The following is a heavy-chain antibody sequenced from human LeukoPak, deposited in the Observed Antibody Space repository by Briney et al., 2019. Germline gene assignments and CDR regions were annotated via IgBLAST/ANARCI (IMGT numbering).Heavy chain of an antibody. V-gene: IGHV3-33*06. Sequence: GGSLRLSCAASGFTFSSYGMHWVRQAPGKGLEWVAVIWYDGSNKYYADSVKGRFTIFRDNSKNTLYLQMNSLRAEDTAVYYCAKGSLGSWYYFDYWGQGTLVTVSS. CDR3: AKGSLGSWYYFDY. D-gene: IGHD6-13*01. CDR1: GFTFSSYG. J-gene: IGHJ4*02. CDR2: IWYDGSNK.